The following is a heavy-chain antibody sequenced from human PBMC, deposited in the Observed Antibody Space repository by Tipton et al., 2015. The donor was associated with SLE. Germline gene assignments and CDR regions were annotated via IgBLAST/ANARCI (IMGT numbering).Heavy chain of an antibody. V-gene: IGHV1-69*13. CDR3: ASPSSKYQLLHGMDV. CDR1: GYTFTSYY. D-gene: IGHD2-2*01. CDR2: IIPIFGTA. J-gene: IGHJ6*02. Sequence: QSGAEVKKPGASVKVSCKASGYTFTSYYMHWVRQAPGQGLEWMGRIIPIFGTANYAQKFQGRVTITADESTSTAYMELSSLRSEDTAVYYCASPSSKYQLLHGMDVWGQGTTVTVSS.